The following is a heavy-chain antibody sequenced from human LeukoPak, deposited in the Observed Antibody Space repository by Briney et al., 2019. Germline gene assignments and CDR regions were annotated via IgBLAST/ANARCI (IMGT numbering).Heavy chain of an antibody. Sequence: PGGSLRLSCAASGFTFSDYYMSWIRQAPGKGLEWVSYISSSGSTIYYADSVKGRFTISRDNAKNSLYLQMNSLRAEDTAVYYCARDLIVVVPADLRYYYYGMDVWGQGTTVTVSS. D-gene: IGHD2-2*01. V-gene: IGHV3-11*01. CDR1: GFTFSDYY. J-gene: IGHJ6*02. CDR2: ISSSGSTI. CDR3: ARDLIVVVPADLRYYYYGMDV.